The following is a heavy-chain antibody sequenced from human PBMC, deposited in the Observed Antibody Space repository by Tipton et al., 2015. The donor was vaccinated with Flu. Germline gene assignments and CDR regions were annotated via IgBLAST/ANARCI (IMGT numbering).Heavy chain of an antibody. J-gene: IGHJ4*02. CDR3: ARGGLRFLEWSYYFDY. CDR1: GFTFSSYW. Sequence: SLRLSCAASGFTFSSYWMSWVRQAPGKGLEWVANIKQDGSEKYYVDSVKGRFTISRDNAKNSLYLQMNSLRAEDTAVYYCARGGLRFLEWSYYFDYWGQGTLVTVSS. D-gene: IGHD3-3*01. V-gene: IGHV3-7*04. CDR2: IKQDGSEK.